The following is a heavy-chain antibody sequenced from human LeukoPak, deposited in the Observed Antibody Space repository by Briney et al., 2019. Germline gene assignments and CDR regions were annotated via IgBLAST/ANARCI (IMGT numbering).Heavy chain of an antibody. J-gene: IGHJ5*02. CDR2: ISAYNGNT. Sequence: ASVKVSCKASGYTFTSYGISWVRQAPGQGLEWMGWISAYNGNTNYAQKLQGRVTMTTDTSTSTAYMELSSLRSDDTAVYYCARSLTVVVAAARFDPWGQGTLVTLSS. V-gene: IGHV1-18*01. CDR3: ARSLTVVVAAARFDP. CDR1: GYTFTSYG. D-gene: IGHD2-15*01.